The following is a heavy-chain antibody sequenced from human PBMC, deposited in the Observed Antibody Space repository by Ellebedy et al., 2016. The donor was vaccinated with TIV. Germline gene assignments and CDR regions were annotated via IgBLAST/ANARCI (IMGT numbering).Heavy chain of an antibody. Sequence: KVSCKGSGYSFTDYWIGGVRQMPGKGLEWMGNIYPGDSDTRYSPSFQGQVTTSADKSIRTASLQWSSLKASDTAMYYCARQGGVNFRVDYWGQGTLVTVSS. CDR2: IYPGDSDT. J-gene: IGHJ4*02. V-gene: IGHV5-51*01. CDR3: ARQGGVNFRVDY. D-gene: IGHD3-16*01. CDR1: GYSFTDYW.